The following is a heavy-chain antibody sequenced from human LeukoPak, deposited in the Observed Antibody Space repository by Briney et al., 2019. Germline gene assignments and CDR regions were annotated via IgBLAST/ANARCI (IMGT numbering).Heavy chain of an antibody. CDR2: IYYSGST. CDR1: GGSISSGSYF. Sequence: PSETLSLTCTVSGGSISSGSYFWSWIRQPAGKGLEWIGYIYYSGSTNYNPSLKSRVTISVDTSKNQFSLKLSSVTAADTAVYYCARSRYGGYYYYYYMDVWGKGTTVTVSS. J-gene: IGHJ6*03. CDR3: ARSRYGGYYYYYYMDV. D-gene: IGHD1-14*01. V-gene: IGHV4-61*10.